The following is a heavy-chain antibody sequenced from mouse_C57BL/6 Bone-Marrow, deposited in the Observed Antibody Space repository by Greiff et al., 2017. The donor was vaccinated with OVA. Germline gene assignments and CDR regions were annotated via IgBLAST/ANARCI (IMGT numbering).Heavy chain of an antibody. Sequence: QVQLQQPGAELVKPGASVKLSCKASGYTFTSYWMHWVKQRPGQGLEWIGMIHPNSGSTNYNEKFKSKATLTVDKSSSTAYMQLSSLTSEDTAVYYCTTYYSNRGFAYWGQGTLVTVSA. CDR1: GYTFTSYW. CDR3: TTYYSNRGFAY. D-gene: IGHD2-5*01. J-gene: IGHJ3*01. CDR2: IHPNSGST. V-gene: IGHV1-64*01.